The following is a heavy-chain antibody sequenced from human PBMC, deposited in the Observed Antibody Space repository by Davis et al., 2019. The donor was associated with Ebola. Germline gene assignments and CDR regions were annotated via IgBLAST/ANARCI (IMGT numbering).Heavy chain of an antibody. Sequence: PGGSLRLSCAASGFTVSNSYMSWVRQAPGKGLEWVSVIYSGGFTYYADSVKGRFTISRDNSKNTLYLQMNSLRAEDTAVYYCIGSSQKAYFEYWGQGTLVTVSS. D-gene: IGHD2-15*01. CDR1: GFTVSNSY. J-gene: IGHJ4*02. V-gene: IGHV3-66*01. CDR3: IGSSQKAYFEY. CDR2: IYSGGFT.